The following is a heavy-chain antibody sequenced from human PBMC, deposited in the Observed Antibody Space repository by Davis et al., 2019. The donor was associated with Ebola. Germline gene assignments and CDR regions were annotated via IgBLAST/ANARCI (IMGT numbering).Heavy chain of an antibody. Sequence: PGGSLRLSCAASGFTFSSYAMSWVRQAPGKGLEWVSAISGSGGSTYYADSVKGRFTISRDNSKNTLYLQMNSLRAEDTAVYYCAKEGSSGSYYPWGRNYFDYWGQGTLVTVSS. J-gene: IGHJ4*02. CDR3: AKEGSSGSYYPWGRNYFDY. CDR2: ISGSGGST. V-gene: IGHV3-23*01. CDR1: GFTFSSYA. D-gene: IGHD3-10*01.